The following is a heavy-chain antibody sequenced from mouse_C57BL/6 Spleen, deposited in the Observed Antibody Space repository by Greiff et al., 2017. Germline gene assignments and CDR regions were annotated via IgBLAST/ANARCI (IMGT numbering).Heavy chain of an antibody. CDR3: AREGAITTVVAHWYFGG. D-gene: IGHD1-1*01. CDR1: GYTFTSYW. Sequence: QVQLQQPGAELVMPGASVKLSCKASGYTFTSYWMHWVKQRPGQGLEWIGEIDPSDSYTNYNQKFKGKSTLTVDKSSSTAYMQLSSLTSEDSAVYYCAREGAITTVVAHWYFGGWGTGTTVTVSS. V-gene: IGHV1-69*01. CDR2: IDPSDSYT. J-gene: IGHJ1*03.